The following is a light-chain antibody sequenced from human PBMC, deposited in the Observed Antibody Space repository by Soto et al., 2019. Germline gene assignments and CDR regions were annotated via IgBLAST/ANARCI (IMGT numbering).Light chain of an antibody. CDR2: GAS. CDR1: QSVSSK. V-gene: IGKV3-15*01. CDR3: QHYSTWLWT. Sequence: EIVMTQSPATLSVSPGERATLSCRASQSVSSKLAWHQQKPGQGPRLLIYGASTRATGIPARFSGSGSGTEFTLTISSLQSEDFAVYYCQHYSTWLWTFGQGTKVEIK. J-gene: IGKJ1*01.